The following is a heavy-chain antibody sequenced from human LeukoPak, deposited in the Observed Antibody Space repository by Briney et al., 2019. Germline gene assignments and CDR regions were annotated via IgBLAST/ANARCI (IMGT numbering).Heavy chain of an antibody. V-gene: IGHV1-3*01. CDR2: INAGNGNT. CDR3: ARDLHRTSHYYDSTGQGGLDY. J-gene: IGHJ4*02. CDR1: GYTFTSYA. Sequence: ASVKVSCKASGYTFTSYAMHWVRQAPGQRLEWMGWINAGNGNTKYSQKFQGRVTITRDTSASTAYMELSSLGSEDTAVYYCARDLHRTSHYYDSTGQGGLDYWGQGTLVTVSS. D-gene: IGHD3-22*01.